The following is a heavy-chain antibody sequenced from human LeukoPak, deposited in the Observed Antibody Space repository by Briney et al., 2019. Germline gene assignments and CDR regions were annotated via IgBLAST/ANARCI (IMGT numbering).Heavy chain of an antibody. Sequence: GGSLRLSCAASGFTFRRYGMSWVRQAPGKGLEWVSSISSSGSYIYYADSVKGRFTISRDNAKNTLYLQMNSLRAEDTAVYYCARDLGPRTSCYNYWGQGTLVTVSS. CDR1: GFTFRRYG. CDR2: ISSSGSYI. CDR3: ARDLGPRTSCYNY. J-gene: IGHJ4*02. V-gene: IGHV3-21*01. D-gene: IGHD2-2*01.